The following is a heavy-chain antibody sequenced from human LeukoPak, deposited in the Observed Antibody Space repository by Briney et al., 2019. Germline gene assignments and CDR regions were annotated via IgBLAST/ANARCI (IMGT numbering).Heavy chain of an antibody. CDR2: THHSGAT. Sequence: SETLSLTCTVSGGSISSYYWSWIRQPPGKGLEWLGYTHHSGATSYNPSLKSRSTMSLDTSNNQFSLKLSSVTAADTAVYYCARSSGHSYGDFDYWGQGNLVTVSS. CDR3: ARSSGHSYGDFDY. D-gene: IGHD5-18*01. CDR1: GGSISSYY. J-gene: IGHJ4*02. V-gene: IGHV4-59*01.